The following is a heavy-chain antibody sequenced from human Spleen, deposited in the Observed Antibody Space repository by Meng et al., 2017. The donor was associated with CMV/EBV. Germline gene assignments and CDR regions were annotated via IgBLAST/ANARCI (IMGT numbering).Heavy chain of an antibody. CDR3: ARGSRRPLGSGYLFDY. Sequence: SVPGLGKPSVVRSLSCIVTGGSIISYYWSWIRQTAGKGLEWIVRIYTSGSTNYNPSLKSRVTMSVETSKNQFSLKLSSVTAADTAVYYCARGSRRPLGSGYLFDYWGQGTLVTVSS. CDR2: IYTSGST. D-gene: IGHD3-3*01. CDR1: GGSIISYY. V-gene: IGHV4-4*07. J-gene: IGHJ4*02.